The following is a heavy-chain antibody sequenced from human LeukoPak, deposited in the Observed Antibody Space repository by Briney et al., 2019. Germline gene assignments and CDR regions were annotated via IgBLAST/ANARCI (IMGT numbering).Heavy chain of an antibody. CDR2: IWYGGSNK. V-gene: IGHV3-33*01. Sequence: AGGSLRLSCAASGFSFSSYGMHWVRQAPGKGLEWVAVIWYGGSNKYYADSGKGRFTISKDNSKNTLYLQMNSLRAEDRAVYYCARVGSKLGNYYYYYMDVWGKGTTVTVSS. J-gene: IGHJ6*03. CDR1: GFSFSSYG. CDR3: ARVGSKLGNYYYYYMDV. D-gene: IGHD7-27*01.